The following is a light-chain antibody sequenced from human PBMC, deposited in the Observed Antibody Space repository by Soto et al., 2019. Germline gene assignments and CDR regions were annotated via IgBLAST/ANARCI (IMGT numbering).Light chain of an antibody. CDR3: QQYGTSPFT. CDR1: QSVSSSY. J-gene: IGKJ3*01. Sequence: EIVLTQSPGTLSLSPGERATLSCRASQSVSSSYLAWYQQKPGQAPRLLIYGASSSATGIPERFSGSGSGTDFTLTISRLEPEDVAVYYCQQYGTSPFTFGPGTKVDIK. CDR2: GAS. V-gene: IGKV3-20*01.